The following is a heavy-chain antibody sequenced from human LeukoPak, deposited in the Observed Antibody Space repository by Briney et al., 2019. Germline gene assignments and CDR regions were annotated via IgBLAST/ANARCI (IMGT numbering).Heavy chain of an antibody. CDR1: GFTVSSNY. D-gene: IGHD2-2*01. Sequence: PGGSLRLSCSASGFTVSSNYMSWVRQAPGEGLEWVSLLYSGGSTYYADSVKGRFTVSRDNSKNTLYLQMNSLRAEDTAVYYCAGSRPLDYWGQGTLVTVSS. CDR3: AGSRPLDY. V-gene: IGHV3-53*01. J-gene: IGHJ4*02. CDR2: LYSGGST.